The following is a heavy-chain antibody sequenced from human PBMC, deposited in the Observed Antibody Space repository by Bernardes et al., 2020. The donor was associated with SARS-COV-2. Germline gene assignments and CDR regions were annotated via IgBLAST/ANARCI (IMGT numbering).Heavy chain of an antibody. D-gene: IGHD3-10*01. CDR3: ARGNYFGAGSYSDHFAGMPSDYYAMDV. Sequence: SETLSLTCTVSGCSITSYYWSWIRQPPGRGLEWIGYIYHSGSTANAPSPTSRVTISMDASENKFLMKMTSVTAADTAVYYCARGNYFGAGSYSDHFAGMPSDYYAMDVWGHGTTVTVSS. CDR2: IYHSGST. V-gene: IGHV4-59*01. CDR1: GCSITSYY. J-gene: IGHJ6*02.